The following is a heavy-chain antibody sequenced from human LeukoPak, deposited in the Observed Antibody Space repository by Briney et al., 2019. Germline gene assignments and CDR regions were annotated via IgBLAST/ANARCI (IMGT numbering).Heavy chain of an antibody. CDR3: ARGLAVAGEFDY. CDR1: GGSFSGYY. D-gene: IGHD6-19*01. Sequence: PSETLSLTCAVSGGSFSGYYWSWIRQPPGKGLEWIGEINHSGSTNYNPSLKSRVTISVDTSKNQFSLKLSSVTAADTAVYYCARGLAVAGEFDYWGQGTLVTVSS. V-gene: IGHV4-34*01. J-gene: IGHJ4*02. CDR2: INHSGST.